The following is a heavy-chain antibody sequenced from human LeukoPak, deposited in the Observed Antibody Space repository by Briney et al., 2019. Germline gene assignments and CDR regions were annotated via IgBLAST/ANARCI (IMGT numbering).Heavy chain of an antibody. Sequence: PGGSLRLSCAASGFTVSSNYMSWVRQAPEKGQEWVSVIYSGGSTHYADSVKGRFTISRDNSKNTLYLQMNSLRAEDTAVYYCTRVGRVAVAAYYFDYWGQGTLVTVSS. CDR1: GFTVSSNY. J-gene: IGHJ4*02. CDR3: TRVGRVAVAAYYFDY. CDR2: IYSGGST. V-gene: IGHV3-53*01. D-gene: IGHD6-19*01.